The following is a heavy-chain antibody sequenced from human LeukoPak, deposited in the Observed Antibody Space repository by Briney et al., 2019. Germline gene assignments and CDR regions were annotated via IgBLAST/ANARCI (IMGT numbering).Heavy chain of an antibody. CDR2: TYSGGST. J-gene: IGHJ3*02. CDR1: GFTVSSNY. CDR3: ARASYLNDAFDT. V-gene: IGHV3-66*01. Sequence: GGSLRLSCAASGFTVSSNYMSWVRQAPGKGLEWVSVTYSGGSTYYADSVKGRFTISRDNSKNTLYLQMNSLRAEDTAVYYCARASYLNDAFDTWGQGTMVTVSS.